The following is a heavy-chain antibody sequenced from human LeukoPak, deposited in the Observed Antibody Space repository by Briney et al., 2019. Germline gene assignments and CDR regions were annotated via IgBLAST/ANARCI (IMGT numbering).Heavy chain of an antibody. CDR2: IIPILGIA. J-gene: IGHJ4*02. Sequence: SVKVSCKASGGTFSSYAISWVRQAPGQGLEWMGRIIPILGIANYAQEFQGGVTITADKSTSTAYMELSSLRSEDTAVYYCARGYCSSTSCPAGYWGQGTLVTVSS. D-gene: IGHD2-2*01. CDR1: GGTFSSYA. V-gene: IGHV1-69*04. CDR3: ARGYCSSTSCPAGY.